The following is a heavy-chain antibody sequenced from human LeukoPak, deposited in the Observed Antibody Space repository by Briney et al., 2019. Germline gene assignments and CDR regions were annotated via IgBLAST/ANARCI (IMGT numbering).Heavy chain of an antibody. CDR1: GFTPSSYE. J-gene: IGHJ4*02. CDR2: ISSSGSTI. CDR3: ARDLSSGWYLSSASYYFDY. D-gene: IGHD6-19*01. Sequence: HSGGSLRLSCAASGFTPSSYEMNWVRQAPGKGLEWVSYISSSGSTIKYADSVKGRFTISRDNAKNSLYLQMNSLRAEDTAVYYCARDLSSGWYLSSASYYFDYWGQGTLVTVSS. V-gene: IGHV3-48*03.